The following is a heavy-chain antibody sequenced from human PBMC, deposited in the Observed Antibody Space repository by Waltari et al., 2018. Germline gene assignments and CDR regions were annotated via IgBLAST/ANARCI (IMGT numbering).Heavy chain of an antibody. J-gene: IGHJ4*02. CDR2: ISGSGGST. D-gene: IGHD2-8*01. CDR3: APAPWLTNPVDY. CDR1: GFTFSRYA. V-gene: IGHV3-23*01. Sequence: EVQLLESGGGLVQPGGSLRLSCPASGFTFSRYAMGWVRQAPGKGLEWVSAISGSGGSTYYADSVKGRFTISRDNSKNTLYLQMNSLRAEDTAVYYCAPAPWLTNPVDYWGQGTLVTVSS.